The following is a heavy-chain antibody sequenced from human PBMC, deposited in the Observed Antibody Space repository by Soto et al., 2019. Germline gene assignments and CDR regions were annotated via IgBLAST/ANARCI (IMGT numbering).Heavy chain of an antibody. CDR3: ARRRALRGIQYYYYYGMDV. D-gene: IGHD3-3*02. Sequence: SVKVSCKASGGTFSSYAISWVRQSPGQGLEWMGGIIPIFGTANYAQKFQGRVTITADESTSTAYMELSSLRSEDTAVYYCARRRALRGIQYYYYYGMDVWGQGTTVTVSS. CDR2: IIPIFGTA. J-gene: IGHJ6*02. V-gene: IGHV1-69*13. CDR1: GGTFSSYA.